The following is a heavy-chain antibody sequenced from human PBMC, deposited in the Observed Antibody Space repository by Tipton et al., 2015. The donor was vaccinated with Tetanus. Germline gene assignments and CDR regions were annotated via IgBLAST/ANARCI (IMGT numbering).Heavy chain of an antibody. CDR1: GDSITSSKYS. CDR3: ARGHLRVIVVAVFDY. V-gene: IGHV4-30-2*01. CDR2: VYHTGST. D-gene: IGHD2-15*01. Sequence: TLSLTCTVSGDSITSSKYSWNWIRQPPGKGLEWIGYVYHTGSTYYKPSLKSRVTMSVDRSMNQFSLNLNSVTAADTAVYYCARGHLRVIVVAVFDYWGQGTLVSVSS. J-gene: IGHJ4*02.